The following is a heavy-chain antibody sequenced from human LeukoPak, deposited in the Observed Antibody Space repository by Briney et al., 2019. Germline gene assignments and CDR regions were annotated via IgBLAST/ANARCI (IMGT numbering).Heavy chain of an antibody. Sequence: SSVKVSCKASGYTFIDYYVYWVRQAPGQGMEWMGRINPNNGGTDYGKKFPGRVTMTRDTSINSVYMEVTRVTSDDTAVYYCARRYSTGWSNYYYYYHMDVWGKGNPVTVSS. J-gene: IGHJ6*03. CDR3: ARRYSTGWSNYYYYYHMDV. V-gene: IGHV1-2*02. CDR1: GYTFIDYY. D-gene: IGHD2-2*01. CDR2: INPNNGGT.